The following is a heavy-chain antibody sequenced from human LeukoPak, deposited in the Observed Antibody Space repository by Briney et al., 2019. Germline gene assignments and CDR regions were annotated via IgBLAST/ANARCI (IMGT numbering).Heavy chain of an antibody. V-gene: IGHV3-11*01. Sequence: GGSLRLSCAASGFTFSDYYMSWIRQAPGKGLEWVSYISSSGSTIYYADSVKGRFTISRDNAKNSLYLQMNSLRAEDTAVYYCAREFGDYLFQGTKMDVWGKGTTVTVSS. CDR3: AREFGDYLFQGTKMDV. CDR1: GFTFSDYY. J-gene: IGHJ6*04. D-gene: IGHD4-17*01. CDR2: ISSSGSTI.